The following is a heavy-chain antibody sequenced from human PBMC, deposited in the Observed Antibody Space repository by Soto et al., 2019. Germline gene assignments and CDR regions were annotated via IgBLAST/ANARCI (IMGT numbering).Heavy chain of an antibody. D-gene: IGHD3-9*01. CDR3: AAVGYDILSSWFDP. CDR2: ISAYNGNT. CDR1: GYTFTSYG. J-gene: IGHJ5*02. Sequence: ASVKVSCKASGYTFTSYGISWVRQAPGQVLEWMGWISAYNGNTNYAQKLQGRVTITTDTSTSTAYMELRSLRSDDTAVYYCAAVGYDILSSWFDPWGQGTLVTVSS. V-gene: IGHV1-18*01.